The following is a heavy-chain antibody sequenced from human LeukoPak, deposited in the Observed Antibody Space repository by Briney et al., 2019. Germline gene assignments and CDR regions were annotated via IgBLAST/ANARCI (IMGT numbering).Heavy chain of an antibody. CDR1: GFTFNNYA. J-gene: IGHJ4*02. CDR2: ISGSGGST. D-gene: IGHD2-21*02. V-gene: IGHV3-23*01. Sequence: GGSLRLSCAASGFTFNNYAMTWVRRAPGKGLEWVSGISGSGGSTYYADSVRGRFTISRDNSKNTLYLQMNSLTAEDTAVYYCVKGRRIMVVTATDYWGQGTLVTVSS. CDR3: VKGRRIMVVTATDY.